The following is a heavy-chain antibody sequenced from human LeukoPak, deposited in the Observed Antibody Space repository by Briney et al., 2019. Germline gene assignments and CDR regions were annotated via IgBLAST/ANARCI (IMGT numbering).Heavy chain of an antibody. Sequence: SETLSLTCTVSGGSISSYYWSWIRQPPGKGLEWIGYIYYSGSTNYNPSLKSRVSMSVDTSKKQFSLRLSSVTAADTAIYYCASDYFDRTGYYGFIYWGQGSLVTISS. CDR1: GGSISSYY. CDR2: IYYSGST. D-gene: IGHD3-22*01. CDR3: ASDYFDRTGYYGFIY. J-gene: IGHJ4*02. V-gene: IGHV4-59*12.